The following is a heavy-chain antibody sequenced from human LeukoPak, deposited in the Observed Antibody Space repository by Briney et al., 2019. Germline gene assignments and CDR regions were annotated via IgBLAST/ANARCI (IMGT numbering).Heavy chain of an antibody. V-gene: IGHV4-34*01. CDR2: INHSGSN. D-gene: IGHD2-8*02. CDR3: ARTRVLVVYASGGYYYFDY. CDR1: GGSFSGYY. Sequence: PSETLSLTCAVYGGSFSGYYWSWIRQPPGKGLEWIGEINHSGSNNYNPSLKSRVTISVDTSKNQFSLKLSSVTAADTAVYYCARTRVLVVYASGGYYYFDYWGQGTLVTVSS. J-gene: IGHJ4*02.